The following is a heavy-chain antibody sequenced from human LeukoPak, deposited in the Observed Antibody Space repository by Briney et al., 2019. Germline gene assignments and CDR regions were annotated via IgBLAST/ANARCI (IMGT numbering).Heavy chain of an antibody. V-gene: IGHV3-23*01. CDR1: GFTFSSYA. CDR2: ISGSGGST. J-gene: IGHJ5*02. Sequence: GGSLRLSCAASGFTFSSYAMSGVRQAPGKGLEWVSAISGSGGSTYYADSVKGRFTISRDNSKNTLYLQMNSLRAEDTAVYYCAKGDLFWSGYEGFDPWGQGTLVTVSS. D-gene: IGHD3-3*01. CDR3: AKGDLFWSGYEGFDP.